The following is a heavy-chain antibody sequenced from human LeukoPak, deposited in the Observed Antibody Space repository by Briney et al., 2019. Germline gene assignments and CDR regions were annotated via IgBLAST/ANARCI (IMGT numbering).Heavy chain of an antibody. CDR3: ARSIYCGGDCYWYYYYGMDD. CDR2: IYYSGST. V-gene: IGHV4-59*12. CDR1: GVPISSYH. D-gene: IGHD2-21*02. Sequence: PSEPVPLTCTLSGVPISSYHWSWIRHPPGKALEWMGYIYYSGSTNHNPSLKTRDTISVDTSKNQFALKLSSVTAADTAVYYCARSIYCGGDCYWYYYYGMDDWGQGTTVTVSS. J-gene: IGHJ6*02.